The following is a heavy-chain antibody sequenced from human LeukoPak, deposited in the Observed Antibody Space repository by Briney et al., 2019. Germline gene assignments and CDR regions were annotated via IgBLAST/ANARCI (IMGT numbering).Heavy chain of an antibody. CDR3: ARGSKYYYDSSGYYLFDY. J-gene: IGHJ4*02. V-gene: IGHV3-30-3*01. D-gene: IGHD3-22*01. CDR2: ISYDGSNK. Sequence: GGSLRLSCAASGFTFSSYAMHWVRQAPGKGLEWVAVISYDGSNKYYADSVKGRFTISRDNSKNTLYLQMNSLRAEDTAVYYCARGSKYYYDSSGYYLFDYWGQGTLVTVPS. CDR1: GFTFSSYA.